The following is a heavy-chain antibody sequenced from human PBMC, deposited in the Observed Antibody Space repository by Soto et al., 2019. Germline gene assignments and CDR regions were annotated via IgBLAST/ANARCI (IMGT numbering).Heavy chain of an antibody. V-gene: IGHV3-23*01. D-gene: IGHD6-6*01. CDR3: AKGVEYSSSCYPFSYFDY. CDR1: GFTFSSYA. CDR2: ISISGGRT. Sequence: GGSLRLSCAASGFTFSSYAMSWVRQAPGKGLEWVSLISISGGRTFYADSVKGRFTISRDNSKNTLYLQMNSLRAEDTAVYYCAKGVEYSSSCYPFSYFDYWGQGTLVTVSS. J-gene: IGHJ4*02.